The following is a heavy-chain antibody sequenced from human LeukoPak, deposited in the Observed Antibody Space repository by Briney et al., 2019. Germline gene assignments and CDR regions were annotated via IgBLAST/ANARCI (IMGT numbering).Heavy chain of an antibody. CDR1: GYTFTDYY. CDR2: VDPKDGET. V-gene: IGHV1-69-2*01. J-gene: IGHJ4*02. CDR3: ATFDSTVPDGSGTPFDY. D-gene: IGHD3-10*01. Sequence: ASVKVSCKVSGYTFTDYYMHWVQQAPGKGLEWMGLVDPKDGETIYAEKFQGRVTITADTSTDTAYMELSSLRSEDTAVYYCATFDSTVPDGSGTPFDYWGQGTLVTVSS.